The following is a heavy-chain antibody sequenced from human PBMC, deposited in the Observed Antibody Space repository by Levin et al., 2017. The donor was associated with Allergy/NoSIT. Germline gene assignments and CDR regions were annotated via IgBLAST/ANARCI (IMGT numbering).Heavy chain of an antibody. Sequence: GGSLRLSCAASGIIVSSNYMTWVRQAPGKGLEWVSALYSGGSIYYADSVKGRFIISRDISKNTLYLQMNSLRAEDTAVYYCARRAVGSGCIDCWGQGTLVTVSS. CDR1: GIIVSSNY. J-gene: IGHJ4*02. CDR3: ARRAVGSGCIDC. CDR2: LYSGGSI. D-gene: IGHD6-19*01. V-gene: IGHV3-66*01.